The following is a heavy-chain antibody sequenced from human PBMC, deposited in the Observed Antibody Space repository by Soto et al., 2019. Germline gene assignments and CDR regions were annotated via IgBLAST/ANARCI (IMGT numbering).Heavy chain of an antibody. J-gene: IGHJ4*02. V-gene: IGHV4-59*01. CDR3: ARDDSGRPSTY. CDR1: GGSISSYY. D-gene: IGHD3-10*01. CDR2: IYYSGST. Sequence: SETLSLTCTVSGGSISSYYWSWIRQPPGKGLEWIGYIYYSGSTNYNPSLKSRVTISVDTSNNQFSLKLDSVTAADTAIYYCARDDSGRPSTYWGQGTLVTVSS.